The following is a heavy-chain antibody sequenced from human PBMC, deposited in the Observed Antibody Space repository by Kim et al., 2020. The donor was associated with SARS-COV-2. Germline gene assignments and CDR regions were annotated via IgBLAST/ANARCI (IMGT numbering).Heavy chain of an antibody. CDR1: GFTFSSYA. V-gene: IGHV3-30*04. J-gene: IGHJ6*02. Sequence: GGSLRLSCAASGFTFSSYAMHWVRQAPGKGLEWVAVISYDGSNKYYADSVKGRFTISRDNSKNTLYLQMNSLRAEDTAVYYCARGSRLYSSSWYGYYYYGMDVWGQGTTVTVSS. CDR3: ARGSRLYSSSWYGYYYYGMDV. CDR2: ISYDGSNK. D-gene: IGHD6-13*01.